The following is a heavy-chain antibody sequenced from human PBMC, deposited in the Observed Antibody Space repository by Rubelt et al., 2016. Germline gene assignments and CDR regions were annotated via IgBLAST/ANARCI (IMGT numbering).Heavy chain of an antibody. J-gene: IGHJ4*02. CDR2: ITTSNDDT. CDR1: GYTFTSYG. Sequence: QVQLVQSGAEVKKPGASVKVSCKASGYTFTSYGISWVRQAPGQGLEYMGWITTSNDDTNYAQKLQGRVTMTTDTSTSTAYMELKSLRSGDTAVYYCARKYHYYDSSGFDYWGQGTLVTVSS. V-gene: IGHV1-18*01. D-gene: IGHD3-22*01. CDR3: ARKYHYYDSSGFDY.